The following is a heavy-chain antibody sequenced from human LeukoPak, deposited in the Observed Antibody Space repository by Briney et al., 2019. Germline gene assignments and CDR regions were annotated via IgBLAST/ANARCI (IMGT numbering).Heavy chain of an antibody. CDR1: GFTFSSYW. CDR2: IYSGGST. Sequence: GGSLRLSCAASGFTFSSYWMHWVRQVPGKGLVWVSVIYSGGSTYYADSVKGRFTISRDNSKNTLYLQMNSLRAEDTAVYYCARDAVAGTNWGQGTLVTVSS. J-gene: IGHJ4*02. D-gene: IGHD6-19*01. CDR3: ARDAVAGTN. V-gene: IGHV3-53*01.